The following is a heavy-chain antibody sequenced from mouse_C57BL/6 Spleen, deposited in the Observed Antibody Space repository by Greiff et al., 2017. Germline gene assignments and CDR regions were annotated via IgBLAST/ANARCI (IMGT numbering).Heavy chain of an antibody. CDR3: TRDYYDYDGYYFDY. V-gene: IGHV5-9-1*02. D-gene: IGHD2-4*01. J-gene: IGHJ2*01. CDR1: GFTFSSYA. Sequence: EVKVVESGAGLVKPGGSLKLSCAASGFTFSSYAMSWVRQTPEKRLEWVAYISSGGDYIYYADTVKGRFTISRDNARNTLYMQMSSLKSEDTAMYYCTRDYYDYDGYYFDYWGQGTTLTVSS. CDR2: ISSGGDYI.